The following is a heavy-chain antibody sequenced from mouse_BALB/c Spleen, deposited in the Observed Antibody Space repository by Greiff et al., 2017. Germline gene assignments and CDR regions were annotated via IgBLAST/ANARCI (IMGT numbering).Heavy chain of an antibody. V-gene: IGHV5-4*02. CDR1: GFTFSDYY. CDR2: ISDGGSYT. D-gene: IGHD2-3*01. Sequence: EVQLVESGGGLVKPGGSLKLSCAASGFTFSDYYMYWVRQTPGKRLEWVATISDGGSYTYYPDSVKGRFTISRDNAKNNLYLQMSSLKSEDTAMYYCASDGYSYAMDYWGQGTSVTVSS. J-gene: IGHJ4*01. CDR3: ASDGYSYAMDY.